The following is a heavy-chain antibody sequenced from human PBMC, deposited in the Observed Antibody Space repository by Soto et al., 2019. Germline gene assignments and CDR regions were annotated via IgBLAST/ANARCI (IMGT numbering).Heavy chain of an antibody. V-gene: IGHV3-23*01. CDR3: KKARHPDFFWTFAS. Sequence: GGSLRLSCAASGFTFSTYTMNWVRQAPGKGLEWVSGILAGGNTYYADSVKGRFTISRDNSQNSVFLQMNSLRDEDTAIYYCKKARHPDFFWTFASGGQGTQVPVPS. J-gene: IGHJ4*02. CDR1: GFTFSTYT. D-gene: IGHD3-3*01. CDR2: ILAGGNT.